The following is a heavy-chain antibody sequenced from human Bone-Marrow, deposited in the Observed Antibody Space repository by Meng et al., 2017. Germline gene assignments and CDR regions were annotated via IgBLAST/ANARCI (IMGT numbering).Heavy chain of an antibody. CDR2: IYYSGST. D-gene: IGHD6-13*01. V-gene: IGHV4-30-4*01. CDR1: SGSISSDDYF. CDR3: ARTEDSSSWYWDY. Sequence: QVQLQESGPGLVKPSQTLSLTCTVSSGSISSDDYFWTWIRPPPGKGLEWIGYIYYSGSTYYNPSLKSPLTISVDKSKNQFSLKLSSVTAADTAVYYCARTEDSSSWYWDYWGQGTLVTVSS. J-gene: IGHJ4*02.